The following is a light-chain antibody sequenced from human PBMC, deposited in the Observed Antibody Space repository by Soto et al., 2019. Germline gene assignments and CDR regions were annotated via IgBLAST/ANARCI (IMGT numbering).Light chain of an antibody. Sequence: DIQMTQSPSALSASVGDRVSITCRASQSIANWFAWYQQKPGKAPKVLIYDASSLESGVPSRFSGSSSGTEFTLTISSLQPEDFATYYCQQYTAYPYTFGQGTRLEI. CDR1: QSIANW. J-gene: IGKJ2*01. CDR3: QQYTAYPYT. CDR2: DAS. V-gene: IGKV1-5*01.